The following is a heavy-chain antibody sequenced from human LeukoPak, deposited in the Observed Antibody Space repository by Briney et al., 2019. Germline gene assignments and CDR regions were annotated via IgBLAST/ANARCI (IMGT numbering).Heavy chain of an antibody. CDR2: ISAYNGNT. V-gene: IGHV1-18*01. D-gene: IGHD2-2*01. CDR3: ARAYCSSTSCYGFWSNFDY. CDR1: GYTFTSYG. J-gene: IGHJ4*02. Sequence: ASVKVSCKASGYTFTSYGISWVRQAPGQGLEWMGWISAYNGNTHYIQKLQGRVTIATDTSTSTAYMELMSLRSDDTAVYYCARAYCSSTSCYGFWSNFDYWGQGTLVTVSS.